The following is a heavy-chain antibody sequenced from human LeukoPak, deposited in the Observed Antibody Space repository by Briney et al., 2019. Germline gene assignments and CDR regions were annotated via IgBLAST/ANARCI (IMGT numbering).Heavy chain of an antibody. CDR3: ARGIAAAGTSNWFDP. D-gene: IGHD6-13*01. CDR2: ISSSSSYI. J-gene: IGHJ5*02. CDR1: GFTFSSYS. Sequence: GGSLRLSCAASGFTFSSYSMNWVRQASGKGLEWVSSISSSSSYIYYADSVKGRFTISRDNAKNSLYLQMNSLRAEDTAVYYCARGIAAAGTSNWFDPWGQGTLVTVSS. V-gene: IGHV3-21*01.